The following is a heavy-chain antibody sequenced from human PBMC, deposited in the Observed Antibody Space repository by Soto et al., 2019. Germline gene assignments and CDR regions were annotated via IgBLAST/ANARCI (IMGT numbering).Heavy chain of an antibody. J-gene: IGHJ5*02. Sequence: PSETLSLTCAVYGGSFSGYYWSWIRQPPGKGLEWIGEINHSGSTNYNPSLKSRVTISVDTSKNQFSLKLSSVTAADTAVYYCARGVPTNYYDSSGYYGWFDPWGQGTLVTVSS. D-gene: IGHD3-22*01. CDR2: INHSGST. V-gene: IGHV4-34*01. CDR3: ARGVPTNYYDSSGYYGWFDP. CDR1: GGSFSGYY.